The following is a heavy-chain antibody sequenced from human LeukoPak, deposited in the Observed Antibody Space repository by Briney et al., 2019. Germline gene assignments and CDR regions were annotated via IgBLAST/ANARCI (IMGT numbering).Heavy chain of an antibody. Sequence: SETLSLTCTVSGGSISSGDYYWSWIRQPPGKGLEWIGYIYYSGSTYYNPSLKSRVTKSVDTSKNQFSLKLSSVTAADTAVYYCARGGGSSWYPSLFDYWGQGTLVTVSS. V-gene: IGHV4-30-4*08. CDR2: IYYSGST. D-gene: IGHD6-13*01. CDR1: GGSISSGDYY. CDR3: ARGGGSSWYPSLFDY. J-gene: IGHJ4*02.